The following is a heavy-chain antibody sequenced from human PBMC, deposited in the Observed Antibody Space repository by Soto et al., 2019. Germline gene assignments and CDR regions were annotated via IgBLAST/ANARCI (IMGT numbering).Heavy chain of an antibody. V-gene: IGHV3-23*01. D-gene: IGHD2-2*02. CDR1: GFTFSDYA. CDR3: ANDAIPFNSGNDGVDV. J-gene: IGHJ3*01. CDR2: IGATGNWL. Sequence: EVQLLESGGGLVQPGGSLRLSCAASGFTFSDYAMYWVRQAPGKGLEWASHIGATGNWLEYTDSVKGRFTISRDNSKNTLNPLLNRLRGENTAVYYWANDAIPFNSGNDGVDVWGQGTTVTVSS.